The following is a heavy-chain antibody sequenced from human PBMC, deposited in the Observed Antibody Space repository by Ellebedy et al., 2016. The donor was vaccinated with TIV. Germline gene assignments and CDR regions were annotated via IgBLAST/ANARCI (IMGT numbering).Heavy chain of an antibody. CDR3: AKEAWFLFGVYCTTTRCYSDY. CDR2: ISGSGGTT. J-gene: IGHJ4*02. CDR1: GFTFSDYA. V-gene: IGHV3-23*01. Sequence: PGGSLRLSCAASGFTFSDYAMSWVRQAPGKGLEWVSAISGSGGTTFYADSVKGRFTISRDNSKDTLYLQMNSLRGDDTAVYYCAKEAWFLFGVYCTTTRCYSDYWGQGTLLTVSS. D-gene: IGHD2-2*01.